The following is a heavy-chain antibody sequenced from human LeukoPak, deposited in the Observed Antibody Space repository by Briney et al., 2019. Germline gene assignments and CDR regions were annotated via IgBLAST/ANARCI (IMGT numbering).Heavy chain of an antibody. CDR2: ISAYNGNT. D-gene: IGHD4-17*01. CDR1: GYTFTSYG. J-gene: IGHJ6*03. Sequence: GASVKVSCKASGYTFTSYGISWVRQAPGQGLEWMGWISAYNGNTNYAQKLQGRVTMTTDTSTSTAYMELRSLRSDDTAVYYCARDWAHCDYGYYYYYMDVWGKGTTVTVSS. V-gene: IGHV1-18*01. CDR3: ARDWAHCDYGYYYYYMDV.